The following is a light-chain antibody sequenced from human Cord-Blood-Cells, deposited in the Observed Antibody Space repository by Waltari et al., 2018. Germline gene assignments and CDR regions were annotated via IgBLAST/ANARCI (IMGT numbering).Light chain of an antibody. Sequence: DIQLTQPPSFLSASVGDRVTITCRASQGISSYLACYQQKPGKAPKLLIYAASTLQSGVPSRFSGSGSGTEFTLTISSLQPEDFATYYCQQLNSYPLTFGGGTKVEIK. J-gene: IGKJ4*01. CDR2: AAS. CDR3: QQLNSYPLT. CDR1: QGISSY. V-gene: IGKV1-9*01.